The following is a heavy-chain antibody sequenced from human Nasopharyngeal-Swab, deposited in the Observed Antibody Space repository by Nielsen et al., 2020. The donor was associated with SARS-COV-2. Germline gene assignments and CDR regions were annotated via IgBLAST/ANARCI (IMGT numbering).Heavy chain of an antibody. D-gene: IGHD2-15*01. CDR3: ATPTGFCRSGSCSAAC. V-gene: IGHV5-51*01. CDR1: GYSFTSSW. J-gene: IGHJ4*02. Sequence: KVSCKAFGYSFTSSWIGWVRQMPDKGLEWMGIIYPGDSDTKYRPSFQGHVTISADKSISTVFLQWNRLEASDNAMYYCATPTGFCRSGSCSAACWGQGTLVTVSS. CDR2: IYPGDSDT.